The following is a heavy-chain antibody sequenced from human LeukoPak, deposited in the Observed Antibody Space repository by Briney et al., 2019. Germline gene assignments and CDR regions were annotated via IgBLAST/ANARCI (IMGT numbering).Heavy chain of an antibody. CDR2: IYSGGST. J-gene: IGHJ4*02. CDR1: GFTFSSYS. D-gene: IGHD5-18*01. CDR3: ASGYSYGYWGY. V-gene: IGHV3-53*01. Sequence: GGSLRLSCAASGFTFSSYSMSRVRQAPGKGLEWVSVIYSGGSTYYADSVKGRFTISRDNSKNTLYLQMNSLRAEDTAVYYCASGYSYGYWGYWGQGTLVTVSS.